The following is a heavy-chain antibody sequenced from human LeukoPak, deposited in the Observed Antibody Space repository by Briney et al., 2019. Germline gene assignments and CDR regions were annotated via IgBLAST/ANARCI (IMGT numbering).Heavy chain of an antibody. J-gene: IGHJ4*02. CDR2: INPSGGST. CDR1: GYTFTSYY. CDR3: PRVANGAPDY. D-gene: IGHD4-17*01. V-gene: IGHV1-46*01. Sequence: ASVKVSCKASGYTFTSYYMHWVRQAPGQGLEWMGIINPSGGSTSYAQKFQGRVTMPRAPSTRTAYMELSSLSPEDTPVYYCPRVANGAPDYWGQGPLVTVPS.